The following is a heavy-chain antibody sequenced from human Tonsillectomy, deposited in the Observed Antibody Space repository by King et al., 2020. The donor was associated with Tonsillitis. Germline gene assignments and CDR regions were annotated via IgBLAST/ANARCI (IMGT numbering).Heavy chain of an antibody. CDR3: ARSEPDFTVGGVIVHCSFDY. CDR2: IRAYNGHK. Sequence: QLVQSGAEVTKPGASVKVSCKASVYTFTRYGITWVRQAPGQGLEWMGWIRAYNGHKNYAQKLQGRVTMTTDTSTSTAYMELRSLRSDDTAVYYCARSEPDFTVGGVIVHCSFDYWGQGTLVTVSS. D-gene: IGHD3-16*02. J-gene: IGHJ4*02. V-gene: IGHV1-18*01. CDR1: VYTFTRYG.